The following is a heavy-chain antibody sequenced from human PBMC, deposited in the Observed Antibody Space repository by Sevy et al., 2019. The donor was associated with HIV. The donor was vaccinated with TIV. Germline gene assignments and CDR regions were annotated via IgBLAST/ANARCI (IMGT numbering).Heavy chain of an antibody. CDR2: ISDSGGST. CDR3: ARRPDLGSVIRTGVMDV. D-gene: IGHD3-10*01. Sequence: VGSLRLSCAASGFTFSTYAMSWVRQTPGKGLQWVSVISDSGGSTYYADSVQGRFTISRDNSKDTMYLQVNSLRAEDTAVYYCARRPDLGSVIRTGVMDVWGQGTTVTVSS. V-gene: IGHV3-23*01. CDR1: GFTFSTYA. J-gene: IGHJ6*02.